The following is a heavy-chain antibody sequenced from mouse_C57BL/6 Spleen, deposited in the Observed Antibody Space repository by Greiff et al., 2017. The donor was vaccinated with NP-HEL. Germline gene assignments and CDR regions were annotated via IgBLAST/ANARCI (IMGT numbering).Heavy chain of an antibody. D-gene: IGHD2-10*01. CDR3: ARGGLLRDYYAMDY. Sequence: VQLQQPGAELVRPGSSVKLSCKASGYTFTSYWMHWVKQRPTQGLEWIGNIDPSDSETHYNQKFKDKATLTVDKSSSTAYMQLSSLTSEDSAVYYCARGGLLRDYYAMDYWGQGTSVTVSS. V-gene: IGHV1-52*01. CDR1: GYTFTSYW. J-gene: IGHJ4*01. CDR2: IDPSDSET.